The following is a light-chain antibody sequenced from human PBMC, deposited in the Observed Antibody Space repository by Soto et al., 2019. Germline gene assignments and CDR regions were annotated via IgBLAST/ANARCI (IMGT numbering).Light chain of an antibody. J-gene: IGLJ7*01. CDR3: SSYAGRNTWV. Sequence: QLVLTQPPSASGSPGQSVTISCTGTSSDVGGYKYVSWYQQHPGKAPKLMIFEVSRRPSGVPDRFSGSKSGNTASLTVSGLQAEDEADYYCSSYAGRNTWVFGGGTQLTVL. CDR1: SSDVGGYKY. V-gene: IGLV2-8*01. CDR2: EVS.